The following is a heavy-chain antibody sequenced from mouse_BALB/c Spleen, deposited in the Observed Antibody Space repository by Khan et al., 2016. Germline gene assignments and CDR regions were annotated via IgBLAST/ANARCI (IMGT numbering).Heavy chain of an antibody. CDR2: INYSGST. D-gene: IGHD2-13*01. J-gene: IGHJ2*01. CDR1: GYSITSDYT. CDR3: AGGDCGCSYFDY. V-gene: IGHV3-2*02. Sequence: EVQLQESGPGLVKPSQSLSLTCTVTGYSITSDYTWNWIRQFPGNKLEWMGYINYSGSTNYNPSLKSRISITRDTSKNQFFLQLNSVTTEDTATYYCAGGDCGCSYFDYWGQGTTLTVSS.